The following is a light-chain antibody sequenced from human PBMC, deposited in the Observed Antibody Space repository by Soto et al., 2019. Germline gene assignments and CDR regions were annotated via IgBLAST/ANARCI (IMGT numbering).Light chain of an antibody. CDR3: QQSYSTSRT. CDR2: AAS. V-gene: IGKV1-39*01. J-gene: IGKJ3*01. Sequence: IQMTQSPSSLSASVGDRVTITCRASQSISSYLNWYQQKPGKAPKLLIYAASSLQSGVPSRFSGSGSGTDFTLTISSLQPEDFATYYCQQSYSTSRTFGPGTKVDIK. CDR1: QSISSY.